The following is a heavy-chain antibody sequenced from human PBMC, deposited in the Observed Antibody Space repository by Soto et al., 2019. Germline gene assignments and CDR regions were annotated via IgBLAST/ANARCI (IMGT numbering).Heavy chain of an antibody. CDR3: ARGISLIVEVQRDAPDKYYFDS. Sequence: SETLSLTCAVYGGSFSGYFWSWIRQSPGKGLEWIGEVNHIGSTNSNPSLKSRVAVSVDTSKNQISLKLRSVTAAATAVYYCARGISLIVEVQRDAPDKYYFDSWGQGTLVTVSS. CDR1: GGSFSGYF. CDR2: VNHIGST. V-gene: IGHV4-34*01. D-gene: IGHD2-15*01. J-gene: IGHJ4*02.